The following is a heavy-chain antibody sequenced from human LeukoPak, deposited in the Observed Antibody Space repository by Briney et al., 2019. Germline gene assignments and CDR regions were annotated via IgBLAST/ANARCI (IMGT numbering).Heavy chain of an antibody. CDR3: AREGIAAAGHLDAFDI. CDR1: GGSISSGGYY. CDR2: IYYSGST. Sequence: SETLSLTCTVSGGSISSGGYYWSWIRQHPGKGLEWIGYIYYSGSTNYNPSLKSRVTISVDTSKNQFSLKLSSVTAADTAVYYCAREGIAAAGHLDAFDIWGQGTMVTVSS. V-gene: IGHV4-61*08. D-gene: IGHD6-13*01. J-gene: IGHJ3*02.